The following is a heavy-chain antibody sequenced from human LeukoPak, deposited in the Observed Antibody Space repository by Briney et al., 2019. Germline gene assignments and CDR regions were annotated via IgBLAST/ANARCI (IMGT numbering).Heavy chain of an antibody. V-gene: IGHV1-46*01. CDR1: GYTFTSYY. J-gene: IGHJ5*02. Sequence: ASVKVSCTASGYTFTSYYMHWVRQAPGQGLEWMGIINPSGGSTSYAQKFQGRVTMTRDTSTSTVYMELSSLRSEDTAVYYCARGVVVVAASTNWFDPWGQGTLVTVSS. D-gene: IGHD2-15*01. CDR3: ARGVVVVAASTNWFDP. CDR2: INPSGGST.